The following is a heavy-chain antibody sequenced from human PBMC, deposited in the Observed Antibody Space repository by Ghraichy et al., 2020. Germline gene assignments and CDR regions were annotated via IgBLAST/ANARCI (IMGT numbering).Heavy chain of an antibody. CDR2: IWYDGSNK. CDR3: ARRGVGATIDYFDY. V-gene: IGHV3-33*01. D-gene: IGHD1-26*01. Sequence: GGSLRLSCAASGFTFSSYGMHWVRQAPGKGLEWVAVIWYDGSNKYYADSVKGRFTISRDNSKNTLYLQMNSLRAEDTAVYYCARRGVGATIDYFDYWGQGTLVTVSS. CDR1: GFTFSSYG. J-gene: IGHJ4*02.